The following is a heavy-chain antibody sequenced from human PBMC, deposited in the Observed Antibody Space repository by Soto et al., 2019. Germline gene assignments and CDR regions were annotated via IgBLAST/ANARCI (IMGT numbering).Heavy chain of an antibody. CDR1: YG. CDR3: AKPPRAVTEYFDY. J-gene: IGHJ4*02. D-gene: IGHD2-21*02. V-gene: IGHV3-30*18. Sequence: YGGRWIRKKPGKGLEWVAVISYDGSNKYYADSVKGRFTISRDNSKNTLYLQMNSLRAEDTAVYYCAKPPRAVTEYFDYWGQGTLVSVSS. CDR2: ISYDGSNK.